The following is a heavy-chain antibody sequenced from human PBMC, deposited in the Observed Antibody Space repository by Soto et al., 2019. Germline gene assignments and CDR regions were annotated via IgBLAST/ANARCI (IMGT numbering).Heavy chain of an antibody. CDR3: AKDTGITGTRRGFDY. J-gene: IGHJ4*02. D-gene: IGHD1-20*01. CDR1: GFTFNSYA. V-gene: IGHV3-23*01. CDR2: ISGSGGST. Sequence: GGSLRPSCAASGFTFNSYAMSWVRQAPEKGLEWVSAISGSGGSTYYADSVKGRFTISRDNSKNTLYLQMNSLRAEDTAVYYCAKDTGITGTRRGFDYWGQGTLVTVSS.